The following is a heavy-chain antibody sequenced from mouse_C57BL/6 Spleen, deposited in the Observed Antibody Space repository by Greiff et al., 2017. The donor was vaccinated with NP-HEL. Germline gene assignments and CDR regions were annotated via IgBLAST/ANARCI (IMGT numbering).Heavy chain of an antibody. Sequence: EVQLQQSGAELVRPGASVKLSCTASGFNIKDDYMHWVKQRPEQGLEWIGWIDPENGDTEYASKFQGKATITADTSSNTAYLQLSSLTSEDTAVYYCTTGVTTEDFAYWGQGTLVTVSA. CDR2: IDPENGDT. CDR1: GFNIKDDY. D-gene: IGHD2-2*01. J-gene: IGHJ3*01. V-gene: IGHV14-4*01. CDR3: TTGVTTEDFAY.